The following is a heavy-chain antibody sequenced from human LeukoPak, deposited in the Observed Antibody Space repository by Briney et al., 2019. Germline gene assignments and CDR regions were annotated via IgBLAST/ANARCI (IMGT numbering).Heavy chain of an antibody. CDR2: IYYSGST. J-gene: IGHJ5*02. V-gene: IGHV4-59*01. D-gene: IGHD2-2*01. CDR1: GGSISSYY. CDR3: AREGLLDCSSTSCYDEGNWFDP. Sequence: SETLSLTCTVSGGSISSYYWSWIRQPPGKGLEWIGYIYYSGSTNYNPSLKSRVTISVDTSKNQFSLKLSSVTAADTAVYYCAREGLLDCSSTSCYDEGNWFDPWGQGTLVTVSS.